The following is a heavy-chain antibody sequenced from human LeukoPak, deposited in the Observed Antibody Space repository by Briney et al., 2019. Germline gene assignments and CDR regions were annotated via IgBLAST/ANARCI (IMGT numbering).Heavy chain of an antibody. CDR3: ARQPGYSSGWFLT. J-gene: IGHJ4*01. V-gene: IGHV3-21*01. CDR1: GFTFSSYW. D-gene: IGHD6-19*01. Sequence: GGSQRLSCAASGFTFSSYWMSWVRQAPGKGLEWVSFISGSGSYIYYADSVKGRFTISRDNAKNSLYLQMNSLRAEDTAVYYCARQPGYSSGWFLTWGHGTLVTVSS. CDR2: ISGSGSYI.